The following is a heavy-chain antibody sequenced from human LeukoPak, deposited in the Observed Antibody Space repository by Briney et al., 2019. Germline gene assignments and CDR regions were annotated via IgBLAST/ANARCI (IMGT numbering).Heavy chain of an antibody. CDR1: GYTFTSYY. V-gene: IGHV1-46*01. CDR3: ARGVPRYCRSPGRATADICGVY. CDR2: INPSGGST. Sequence: ASVKVSCKASGYTFTSYYMHWVRQAPGEGLEWMGIINPSGGSTSYAQKFQGRVTMTRNTSINTAYMELSSLRSEDTAVYYCARGVPRYCRSPGRATADICGVYWGQGTLVTVS. J-gene: IGHJ4*02. D-gene: IGHD2-2*01.